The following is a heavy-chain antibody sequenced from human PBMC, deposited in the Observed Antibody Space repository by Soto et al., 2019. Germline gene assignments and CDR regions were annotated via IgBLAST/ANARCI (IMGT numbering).Heavy chain of an antibody. Sequence: EVQLLESGGGLVQPGGSLRLSCAASGFTFSSYAMSWVRQAPGKGLEWVSAISGSGGSTYYADSVKGRFTISRGNSKNTLYLQMISMRADDTAVYYCAKSLWTTNYYYYGMDVWGQGTTVTVSS. CDR1: GFTFSSYA. J-gene: IGHJ6*02. V-gene: IGHV3-23*01. CDR2: ISGSGGST. D-gene: IGHD1-1*01. CDR3: AKSLWTTNYYYYGMDV.